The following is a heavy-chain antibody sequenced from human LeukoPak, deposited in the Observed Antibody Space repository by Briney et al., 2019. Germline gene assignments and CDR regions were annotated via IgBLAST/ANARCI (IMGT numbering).Heavy chain of an antibody. CDR1: GFTFSNYA. V-gene: IGHV3-23*01. CDR3: AKVVYCSSTSCYDAFDI. Sequence: GGSLRLSCVASGFTFSNYAMSWVRQAPGKGLEWVSAISGRSPSTFYADSVKGRFTISRDNSKNTLYLQMNSLRAEDTAVYHCAKVVYCSSTSCYDAFDIWGQGTMVTVFS. CDR2: ISGRSPST. J-gene: IGHJ3*02. D-gene: IGHD2-2*01.